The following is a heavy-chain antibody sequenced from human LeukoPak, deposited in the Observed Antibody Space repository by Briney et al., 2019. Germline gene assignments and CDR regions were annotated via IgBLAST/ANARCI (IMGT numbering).Heavy chain of an antibody. V-gene: IGHV3-13*01. CDR2: IGTAGDT. D-gene: IGHD3-3*01. CDR1: GFTFSSYD. CDR3: ARDMLLRFLEWLWGYYYYYYMDV. Sequence: GGSLRLSCAASGFTFSSYDMHWVRQATGKGLEWVSAIGTAGDTYYPGSVKGRFTISRENAKNSLYLQMNSLRAGDTAVYYCARDMLLRFLEWLWGYYYYYYMDVWGKGTTVTVSS. J-gene: IGHJ6*03.